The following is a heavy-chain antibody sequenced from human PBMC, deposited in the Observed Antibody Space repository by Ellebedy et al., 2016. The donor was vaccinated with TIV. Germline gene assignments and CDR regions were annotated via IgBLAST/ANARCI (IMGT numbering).Heavy chain of an antibody. D-gene: IGHD1-26*01. Sequence: MPSETLSLTCAVSGGAIISDNWWSWVRQPPGKGLEWIGEVFHSGSTNFNPSLKSRVTISVDKSKDQFSLRLSPVTAADTALYYCASNGKLGTTLRYDSWGQGTLVTVSS. CDR1: GGAIISDNW. V-gene: IGHV4-4*02. J-gene: IGHJ4*02. CDR2: VFHSGST. CDR3: ASNGKLGTTLRYDS.